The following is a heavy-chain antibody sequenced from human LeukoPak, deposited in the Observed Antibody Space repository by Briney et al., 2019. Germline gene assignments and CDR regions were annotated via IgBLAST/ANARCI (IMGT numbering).Heavy chain of an antibody. CDR3: ARQYDFWSGYPPVDY. J-gene: IGHJ4*02. CDR1: GGSTSSSSYY. V-gene: IGHV4-39*01. D-gene: IGHD3-3*01. CDR2: IYYSGST. Sequence: SETLSLTCTVSGGSTSSSSYYWGWIRQPPGKGLEWIGSIYYSGSTYYNPSLKSRVTISVDTSKNQFSLKLSSVTAADTAVYYCARQYDFWSGYPPVDYWGQGTLVTVSS.